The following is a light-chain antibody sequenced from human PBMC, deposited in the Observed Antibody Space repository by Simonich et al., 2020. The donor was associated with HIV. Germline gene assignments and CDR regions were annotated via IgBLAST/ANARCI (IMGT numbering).Light chain of an antibody. Sequence: EIVLTQSPGTLSLSPGERATLSCRASQSVSSCYLAWYQQKPGQAPRLLIYDASNRATGIPARFSGSGSGTDFTLTISSLEPEDFAVYYCQQRSNWPPLTFGGGTKVEIK. CDR3: QQRSNWPPLT. V-gene: IGKV3-11*01. CDR1: QSVSSCY. CDR2: DAS. J-gene: IGKJ4*01.